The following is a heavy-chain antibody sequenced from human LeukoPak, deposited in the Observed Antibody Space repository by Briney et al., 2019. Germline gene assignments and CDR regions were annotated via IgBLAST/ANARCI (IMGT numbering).Heavy chain of an antibody. CDR3: ARGLYGSDSY. CDR1: GASVSSSNW. CDR2: IHHSGST. J-gene: IGHJ4*02. V-gene: IGHV4-4*02. Sequence: PSETLSLTCAVSGASVSSSNWWIWVRQPPKKGLEWIGEIHHSGSTNYNPSLKSRVTMSVDTSKNQISLRLNSVTAADTAVYYCARGLYGSDSYWGQGNLVTVSS. D-gene: IGHD6-19*01.